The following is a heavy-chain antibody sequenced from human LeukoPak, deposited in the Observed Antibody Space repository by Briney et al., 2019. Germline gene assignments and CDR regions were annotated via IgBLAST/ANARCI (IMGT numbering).Heavy chain of an antibody. CDR1: GFTFSSYA. CDR2: ISYDGGNK. Sequence: GSLRLSCAASGFTFSSYALHWVRQAPGKGLEWVTVISYDGGNKYYAESVKGRFTISRDNSKNTLYLQMNSLRAEDTAVYYCARDSSGWSWGPDYWGQGTLVTVSS. J-gene: IGHJ4*02. CDR3: ARDSSGWSWGPDY. D-gene: IGHD6-19*01. V-gene: IGHV3-30-3*01.